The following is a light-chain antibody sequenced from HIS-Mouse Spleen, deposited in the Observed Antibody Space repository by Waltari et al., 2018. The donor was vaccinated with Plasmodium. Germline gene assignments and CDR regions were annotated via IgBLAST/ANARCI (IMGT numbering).Light chain of an antibody. CDR1: QSISSY. J-gene: IGKJ4*01. Sequence: DIQMTQSPSSLSESVGDRVPITCRASQSISSYLNWYQQKPGKAPKLLIYAASSLQSGVPSRFSGSGSGTDFTLTISSLQPEDFATYYCQQSYSTPPTFGGGTKVEIK. CDR3: QQSYSTPPT. V-gene: IGKV1-39*01. CDR2: AAS.